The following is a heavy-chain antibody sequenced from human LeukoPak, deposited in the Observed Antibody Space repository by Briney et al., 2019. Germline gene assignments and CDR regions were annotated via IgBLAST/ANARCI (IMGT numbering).Heavy chain of an antibody. CDR1: GGSISSYY. CDR2: IYYSGST. J-gene: IGHJ5*02. D-gene: IGHD3-22*01. Sequence: PSETLSLTCTVSGGSISSYYWSWLRQPPGKGLEWIGYIYYSGSTNYNPSLKSRVTISVDTSKNQFSLKLSSVTAADTAVYYCARDYSSGYYYGLGWFDPWGQGTLATVSS. CDR3: ARDYSSGYYYGLGWFDP. V-gene: IGHV4-59*01.